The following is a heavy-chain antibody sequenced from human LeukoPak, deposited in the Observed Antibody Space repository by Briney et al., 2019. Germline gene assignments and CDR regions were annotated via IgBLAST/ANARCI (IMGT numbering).Heavy chain of an antibody. V-gene: IGHV4-61*09. D-gene: IGHD1-14*01. J-gene: IGHJ4*02. CDR1: GGSISSGSYY. CDR2: IYTSGAT. Sequence: SETLSLTCTVSGGSISSGSYYWTWIRQPAGMGLEWIGHIYTSGATSYNPSLQSRVTISVDTPKHEFSLKLTSLTAADTAVYYCARTGGGVGWFGTIDSWGQGTLVTVSS. CDR3: ARTGGGVGWFGTIDS.